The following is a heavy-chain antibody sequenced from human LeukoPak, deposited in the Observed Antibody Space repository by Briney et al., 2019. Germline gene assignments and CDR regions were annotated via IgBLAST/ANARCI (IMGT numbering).Heavy chain of an antibody. V-gene: IGHV1-3*01. Sequence: ASVKVSCKASGYTFTSYAMHWVRQAPGQGLEWMGWINAGSGNTKYSQKFQGRVTITRDTSASTAYMELSSLRSEDTAVYYCAREVGDGDLYFDYWGQGTLVTVSS. CDR2: INAGSGNT. CDR1: GYTFTSYA. CDR3: AREVGDGDLYFDY. D-gene: IGHD4-17*01. J-gene: IGHJ4*02.